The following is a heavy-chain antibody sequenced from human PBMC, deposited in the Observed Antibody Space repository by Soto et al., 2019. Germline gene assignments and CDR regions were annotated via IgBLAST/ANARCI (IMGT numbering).Heavy chain of an antibody. D-gene: IGHD6-13*01. CDR1: GGSISSYY. Sequence: PSETLSLTCTVSGGSISSYYWSWIRQPPGKGLEWIGYIYYSGSTNYNPSLKSRVTISVDTSKNQFSLKLSSVTAADTAVYYCARGLRGCSWNPAHYYYYMDVWGKGTTVTVAS. J-gene: IGHJ6*03. V-gene: IGHV4-59*01. CDR2: IYYSGST. CDR3: ARGLRGCSWNPAHYYYYMDV.